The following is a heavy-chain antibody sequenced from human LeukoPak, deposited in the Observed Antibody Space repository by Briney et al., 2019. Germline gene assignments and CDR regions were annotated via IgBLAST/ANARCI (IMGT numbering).Heavy chain of an antibody. CDR3: AKASDFDSSGFPIDVFDF. J-gene: IGHJ4*02. Sequence: GGSLRLSCAASGFTFSTFDMSWVRQAPGKGLQWVSTISGAGGTTLFADSVKGRFSISRDNSSNKVFLQMNSLRVEDTAVYYCAKASDFDSSGFPIDVFDFWGQGLLVSVAS. D-gene: IGHD3-22*01. CDR1: GFTFSTFD. V-gene: IGHV3-23*01. CDR2: ISGAGGTT.